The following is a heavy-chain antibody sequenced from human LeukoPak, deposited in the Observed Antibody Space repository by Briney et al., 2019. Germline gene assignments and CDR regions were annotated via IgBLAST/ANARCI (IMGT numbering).Heavy chain of an antibody. CDR1: GGSISSSSYY. CDR2: IYYSGST. Sequence: SETLSLTCTVSGGSISSSSYYWGWIRQPPGKGLEWIGSIYYSGSTYYNPSLKSLVTISVDTSKNQFSLKLSSVTAADTAVYYCAGVYGDYAGTFDYWGQGTLVTVSS. D-gene: IGHD4-17*01. CDR3: AGVYGDYAGTFDY. V-gene: IGHV4-39*01. J-gene: IGHJ4*02.